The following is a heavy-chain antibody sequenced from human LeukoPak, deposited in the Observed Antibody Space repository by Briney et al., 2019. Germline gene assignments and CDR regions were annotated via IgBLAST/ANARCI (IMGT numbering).Heavy chain of an antibody. CDR1: GGTFSSYA. V-gene: IGHV1-69*01. CDR2: IIPIFGTA. Sequence: GSSVKVSCKASGGTFSSYAISWVRQAPGQGLEWMGGIIPIFGTANYAQKFQGRVTITADESTSTAYMELSSQRSEDTAVYYCARPSLKVTGDWEYYYYMDVWGKGTTVTVSS. D-gene: IGHD1-26*01. CDR3: ARPSLKVTGDWEYYYYMDV. J-gene: IGHJ6*03.